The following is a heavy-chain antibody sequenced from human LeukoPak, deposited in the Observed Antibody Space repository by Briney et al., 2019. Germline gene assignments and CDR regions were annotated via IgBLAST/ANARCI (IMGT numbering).Heavy chain of an antibody. CDR2: INPNNGGT. Sequence: ASVKVSCKASGYTFTGYYMHWVRQAPGQGLEWIGRINPNNGGTNYAETVQGRFTMTSDTSISTAYMELNRLRSDDTAVYYCVRDSITMGLKWFDPWGQGTLVIVSS. J-gene: IGHJ5*02. V-gene: IGHV1-2*06. D-gene: IGHD3-10*01. CDR1: GYTFTGYY. CDR3: VRDSITMGLKWFDP.